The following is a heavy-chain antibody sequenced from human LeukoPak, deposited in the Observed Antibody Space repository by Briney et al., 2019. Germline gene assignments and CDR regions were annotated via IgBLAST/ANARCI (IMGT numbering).Heavy chain of an antibody. CDR3: ARDSSSSWHYYYYMDV. Sequence: GGSLRLSCAASGFTFSSYAMHWVRQAPGKGLEWVAVISYDGSNKYYADSVKGRFTISRDNSRNTLYLQMNSLRAEDTAVYYCARDSSSSWHYYYYMDVWGKGTTVTVSS. CDR2: ISYDGSNK. V-gene: IGHV3-30*04. CDR1: GFTFSSYA. D-gene: IGHD6-13*01. J-gene: IGHJ6*03.